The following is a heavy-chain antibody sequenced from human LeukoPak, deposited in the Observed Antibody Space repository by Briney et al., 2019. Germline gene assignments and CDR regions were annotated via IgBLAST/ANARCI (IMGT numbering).Heavy chain of an antibody. J-gene: IGHJ2*01. CDR2: ISPNSGDT. D-gene: IGHD6-25*01. CDR1: GYTFTGYY. CDR3: ARGRTASSGRGFDL. V-gene: IGHV1-2*02. Sequence: ASVKVSCKASGYTFTGYYIHWVRQAPGQGLEWMGWISPNSGDTNFAQKFQGRVTMTRDTSISTAYMELSRLRSDDTAVYYCARGRTASSGRGFDLWGRGTLVTVSS.